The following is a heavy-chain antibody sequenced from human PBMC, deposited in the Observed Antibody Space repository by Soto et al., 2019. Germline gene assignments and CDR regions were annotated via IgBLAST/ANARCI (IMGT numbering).Heavy chain of an antibody. CDR3: ASGGNWFGP. V-gene: IGHV4-59*01. CDR1: VGSISNYY. J-gene: IGHJ5*02. D-gene: IGHD3-16*01. CDR2: MYYNGNI. Sequence: PSETLSLTCNVSVGSISNYYWTWVRQSPEKGLEWIGYMYYNGNINYNPSLKSRVTISIDTSKNQFSLTLKSVTAADTAVYYCASGGNWFGPWGQGALVTVS.